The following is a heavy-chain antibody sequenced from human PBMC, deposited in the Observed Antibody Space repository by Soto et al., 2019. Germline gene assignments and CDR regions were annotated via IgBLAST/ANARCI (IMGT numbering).Heavy chain of an antibody. CDR3: ARGLAPAGAIIP. D-gene: IGHD6-13*01. CDR1: GGSISSYY. Sequence: KPSETLSLTCTVSGGSISSYYWTWIRQPPGKGLEWIGYIYYSGTTSHNPSLKSRVTISIDTSKNQFSLKLRSVTAADTAVYYCARGLAPAGAIIPWGQGTLVTVSS. CDR2: IYYSGTT. J-gene: IGHJ5*02. V-gene: IGHV4-59*01.